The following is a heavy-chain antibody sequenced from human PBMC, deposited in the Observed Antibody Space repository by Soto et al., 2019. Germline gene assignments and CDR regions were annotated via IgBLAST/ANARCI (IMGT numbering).Heavy chain of an antibody. CDR2: IDPSGGST. J-gene: IGHJ6*02. V-gene: IGHV1-46*01. D-gene: IGHD2-2*01. CDR3: ARDCISTSCYEGYGMDV. CDR1: GYTFTSYY. Sequence: SVKVSCKASGYTFTSYYMHWVRQSPGQGLEWMGIIDPSGGSTSYAQKFQGRVTMTRDTSTSTVYMELSSLRSEDTAVYYCARDCISTSCYEGYGMDVWGQGTTVTVSS.